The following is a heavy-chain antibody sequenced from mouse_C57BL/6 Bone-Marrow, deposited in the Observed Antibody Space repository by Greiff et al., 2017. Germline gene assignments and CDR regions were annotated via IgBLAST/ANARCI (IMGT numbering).Heavy chain of an antibody. J-gene: IGHJ2*01. CDR2: FYPGSGSI. CDR3: ARHERYYDYEGYFDY. V-gene: IGHV1-62-2*01. D-gene: IGHD2-4*01. CDR1: GYIFTEYT. Sequence: VQLQQSGAELMKPGASVKLSCKASGYIFTEYTIHWVKQRSGQGLEWIGWFYPGSGSIKYNERFKDKATLTADKSSNTVYMELSRLTSEDSAVYCCARHERYYDYEGYFDYWGQGTTLTVSS.